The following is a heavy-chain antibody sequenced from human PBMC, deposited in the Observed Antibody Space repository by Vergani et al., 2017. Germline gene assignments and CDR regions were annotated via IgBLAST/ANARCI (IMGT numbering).Heavy chain of an antibody. CDR2: ISWNSGAV. Sequence: VHLVESGGAVVQSGGSLRLSCEASGITFWKFGMHWVRQGPGKGLEWVSGISWNSGAVDYADSGRGRFTISRDNAKNSLFLEMNSLRFEDTAVYFCTKGSVYYHDSAGHGYDPYTGFDLWGQGTLVTVSS. J-gene: IGHJ3*01. V-gene: IGHV3-9*01. CDR3: TKGSVYYHDSAGHGYDPYTGFDL. CDR1: GITFWKFG. D-gene: IGHD5-12*01.